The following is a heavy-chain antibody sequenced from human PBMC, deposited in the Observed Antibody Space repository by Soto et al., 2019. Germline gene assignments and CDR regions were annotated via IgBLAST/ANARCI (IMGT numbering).Heavy chain of an antibody. Sequence: PSETLSLTCTVSGRSISSVNYYWSWIRQPPGKGLEWIGYIYYSGSTYYNPSLRSRVTISVDTSKNQFSLKLSSVTAADTAVYYCARRDPRDFDYWGQGTLVTVSS. V-gene: IGHV4-30-4*01. CDR3: ARRDPRDFDY. CDR2: IYYSGST. J-gene: IGHJ4*02. CDR1: GRSISSVNYY.